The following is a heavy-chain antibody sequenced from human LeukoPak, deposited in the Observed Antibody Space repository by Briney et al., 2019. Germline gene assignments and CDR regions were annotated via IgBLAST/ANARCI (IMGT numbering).Heavy chain of an antibody. J-gene: IGHJ4*02. D-gene: IGHD1-26*01. CDR2: IRYDGSNT. CDR1: GFTFSS. V-gene: IGHV3-30*02. Sequence: GGSLRLSCAASGFTFSSMHWVRQAPGKGLEWVTFIRYDGSNTYYADSVKGRFTISRDNSKNTLYLQMNSLRAEDTALYYCARRWIVGAASYFDYWGQGTLVTVSS. CDR3: ARRWIVGAASYFDY.